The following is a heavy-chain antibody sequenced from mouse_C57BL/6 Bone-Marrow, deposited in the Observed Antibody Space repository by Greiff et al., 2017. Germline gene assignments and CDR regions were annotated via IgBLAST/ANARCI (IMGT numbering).Heavy chain of an antibody. Sequence: EVQLQESGGDLVKPGGSLKLSCAASGFTFSSYGMSWVRQTPDQRLEWVATISSGGSYTYYPDSVKGRFTISRDNAKNTLYLQMSSLKSEDTARYYCARRGFSGCAYGGQGTLVSVSA. V-gene: IGHV5-6*01. CDR1: GFTFSSYG. J-gene: IGHJ3*01. CDR2: ISSGGSYT. CDR3: ARRGFSGCAY.